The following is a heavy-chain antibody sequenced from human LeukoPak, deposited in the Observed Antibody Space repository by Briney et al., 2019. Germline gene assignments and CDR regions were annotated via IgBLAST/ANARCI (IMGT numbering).Heavy chain of an antibody. CDR2: ISYDGSNK. V-gene: IGHV3-30*18. Sequence: GGSLRLSCAASGFTFSSYGMHWVRQAPGKGLEWVAVISYDGSNKYYADSVKGRFTISRDNSKNTLYLQMNSLRAEDTAVYYCAKDVRLYYGTADTVDYWGQGTLVTVSS. CDR3: AKDVRLYYGTADTVDY. CDR1: GFTFSSYG. J-gene: IGHJ4*02. D-gene: IGHD3-10*01.